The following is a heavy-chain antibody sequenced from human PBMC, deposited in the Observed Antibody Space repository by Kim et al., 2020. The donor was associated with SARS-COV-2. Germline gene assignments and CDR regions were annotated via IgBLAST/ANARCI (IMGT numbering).Heavy chain of an antibody. V-gene: IGHV4-39*01. CDR2: INYSRST. J-gene: IGHJ5*02. CDR3: ARHIKGITIFGVVTDWFDP. CDR1: GGSISSSSYY. D-gene: IGHD3-3*01. Sequence: SETLSLTCTVSGGSISSSSYYWVWIRQPPGKGLEWIGSINYSRSTYYNPSLKSRVTISVDTSKNQFSLKLSSVTAADTAVYYCARHIKGITIFGVVTDWFDPWCQGTLVTVSS.